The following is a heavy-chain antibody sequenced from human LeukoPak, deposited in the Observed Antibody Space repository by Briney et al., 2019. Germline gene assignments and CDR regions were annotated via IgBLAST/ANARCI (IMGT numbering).Heavy chain of an antibody. CDR3: ARNPPFTGDLEF. Sequence: ASVKVSCKTSGYTFTSYDINWVRQASGQGLEWMGWMNPHSGNTGYAQRFQGGVTMTRDTSINTAYMELSSLSSEDTAVYYCARNPPFTGDLEFWGQGTLVTVSS. V-gene: IGHV1-8*01. CDR1: GYTFTSYD. D-gene: IGHD7-27*01. CDR2: MNPHSGNT. J-gene: IGHJ4*02.